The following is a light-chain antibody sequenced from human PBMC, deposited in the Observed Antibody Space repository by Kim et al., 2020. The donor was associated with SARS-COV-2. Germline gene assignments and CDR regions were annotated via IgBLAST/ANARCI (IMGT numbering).Light chain of an antibody. J-gene: IGKJ4*01. V-gene: IGKV3D-15*01. CDR2: GAS. Sequence: YPGERATLSGRASQTVSSNLAWYQQKPVQAPRLLIYGASIRATGIPARFSGSGSGTEFTLTISSLQSEDFAVYYCQHYYDWPLTFGGGTKVDIK. CDR3: QHYYDWPLT. CDR1: QTVSSN.